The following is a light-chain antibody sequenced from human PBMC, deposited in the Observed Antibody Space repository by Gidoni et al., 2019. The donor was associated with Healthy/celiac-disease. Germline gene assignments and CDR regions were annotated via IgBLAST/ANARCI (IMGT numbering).Light chain of an antibody. J-gene: IGLJ2*01. CDR2: DVS. V-gene: IGLV2-11*01. CDR3: CSYAGSYPWV. Sequence: QSAMTQPRSVSGSPGPSVTIACTGTSSEVGGYNYVSWYQQHPGKAPTLMIYDVSKLPSGVPDRFSGSKSGNTASLPISGLQAEDEADYYCCSYAGSYPWVFGGGTKLTVL. CDR1: SSEVGGYNY.